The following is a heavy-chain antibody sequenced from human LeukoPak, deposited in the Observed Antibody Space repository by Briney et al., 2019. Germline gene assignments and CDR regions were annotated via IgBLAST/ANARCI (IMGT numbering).Heavy chain of an antibody. D-gene: IGHD3-3*01. CDR3: ARENVRFDY. Sequence: SETRSLTCAVYGGSFSGYYWSWIRQPPGKGLEWIGEINHSGSTNYNPSLKSRVTISVDTSKNQFSLKLSSVTAADTAVYYCARENVRFDYWGQGTLVTVSS. CDR2: INHSGST. V-gene: IGHV4-34*01. J-gene: IGHJ4*02. CDR1: GGSFSGYY.